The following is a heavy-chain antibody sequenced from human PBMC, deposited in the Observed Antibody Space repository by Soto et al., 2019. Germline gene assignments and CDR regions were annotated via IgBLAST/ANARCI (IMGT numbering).Heavy chain of an antibody. D-gene: IGHD3-3*01. Sequence: SETLSLTCTVSGGYFKSGRYSWSWIRQPPGKGLEWIGYVYHTGRTSYNPSLKSRVSISMDTSKNQFSLNLDSVTAADTAVYFCARDFAYFDSWGQGTLVTVSS. CDR3: ARDFAYFDS. J-gene: IGHJ4*02. V-gene: IGHV4-61*01. CDR1: GGYFKSGRYS. CDR2: VYHTGRT.